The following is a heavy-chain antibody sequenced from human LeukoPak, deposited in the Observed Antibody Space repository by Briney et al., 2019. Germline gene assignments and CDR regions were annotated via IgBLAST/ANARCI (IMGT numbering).Heavy chain of an antibody. CDR1: GYTFTSYW. D-gene: IGHD3/OR15-3a*01. CDR3: ARHRDWVPDY. Sequence: GESLKISCKGFGYTFTSYWIGWMRQMPGKGLEWMGIIYPGDSDTRHSPSLQGQVTISADKSISTAYLQWSSLKASDTAIYYCARHRDWVPDYWGQGTLVTVSS. CDR2: IYPGDSDT. V-gene: IGHV5-51*01. J-gene: IGHJ4*02.